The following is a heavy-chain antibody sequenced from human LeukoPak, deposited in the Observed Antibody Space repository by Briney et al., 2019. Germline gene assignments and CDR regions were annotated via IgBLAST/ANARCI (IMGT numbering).Heavy chain of an antibody. J-gene: IGHJ6*03. CDR3: ARDTSSSRLGYYMDV. V-gene: IGHV4-59*01. D-gene: IGHD6-6*01. CDR1: GGSISSYY. CDR2: IYYSGST. Sequence: SETLSLTCTVSGGSISSYYWRWIRQPPGKGLEWIGYIYYSGSTNYNPSPKSRVTISVDTSKNQFSLKLSSVTAADTAVYYCARDTSSSRLGYYMDVWGKGTTVTVSS.